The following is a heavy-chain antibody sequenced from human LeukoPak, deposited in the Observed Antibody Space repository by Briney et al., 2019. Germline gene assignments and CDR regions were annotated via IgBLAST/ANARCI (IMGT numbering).Heavy chain of an antibody. CDR3: ARKYGPEKVWFGELFGLNWFDP. J-gene: IGHJ5*02. D-gene: IGHD3-10*01. Sequence: SETLSLTCTVSGGSISSSSYYWGWIRQPPGKGLEWIVSIYYSGSTYYNPSLKSRVTISVDTSKNQFSLKLNSVTAADTAVYYCARKYGPEKVWFGELFGLNWFDPWGQGTLVTVSS. CDR2: IYYSGST. V-gene: IGHV4-39*07. CDR1: GGSISSSSYY.